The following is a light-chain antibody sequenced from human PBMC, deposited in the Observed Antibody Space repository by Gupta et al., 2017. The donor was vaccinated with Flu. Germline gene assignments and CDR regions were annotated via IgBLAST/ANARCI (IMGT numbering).Light chain of an antibody. CDR2: DDR. J-gene: IGLJ3*02. V-gene: IGLV3-21*02. CDR3: QVWDSSGDHPGV. CDR1: NIGIKS. Sequence: SSVLTQPPSVSVAPGQTARINCGGNNIGIKSVHWYQQKPGQAPVLVVYDDRDRPSGSPERFSGSNSGNTATLTISRVEAGDEADYYCQVWDSSGDHPGVFGGGTKLTVL.